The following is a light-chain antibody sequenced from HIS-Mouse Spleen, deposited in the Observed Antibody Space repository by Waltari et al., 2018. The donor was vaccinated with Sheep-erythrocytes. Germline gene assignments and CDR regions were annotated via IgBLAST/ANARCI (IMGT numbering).Light chain of an antibody. J-gene: IGLJ1*01. CDR1: SSDVVGSNH. Sequence: QSALTQPRSVSGSPGQSVTISCTRTSSDVVGSNHVSWYQQHPGKAPKLMIYDVSKRPSGVPDRFSGSKSGNTASLTISGLQAEDEADYYCCSYAGSYNYVFGTGTKVTVL. CDR3: CSYAGSYNYV. V-gene: IGLV2-11*01. CDR2: DVS.